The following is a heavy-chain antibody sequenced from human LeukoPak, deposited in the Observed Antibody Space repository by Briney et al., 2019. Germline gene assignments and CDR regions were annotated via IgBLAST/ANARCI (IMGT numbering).Heavy chain of an antibody. CDR2: ISGGST. J-gene: IGHJ5*02. CDR3: AKDSATGTDGWFDP. V-gene: IGHV3-38-3*01. Sequence: PGGSLRLSCAASGFTVSSNEMSWVRQAPGKGLEWVSSISGGSTYYADSRKGRFTISRDNSKNTLYLQMNSLRAEDTAVYYCAKDSATGTDGWFDPWGQGTLVTVSS. CDR1: GFTVSSNE. D-gene: IGHD1-1*01.